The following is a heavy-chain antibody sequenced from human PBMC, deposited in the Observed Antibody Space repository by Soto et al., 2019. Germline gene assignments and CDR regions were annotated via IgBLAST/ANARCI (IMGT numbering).Heavy chain of an antibody. V-gene: IGHV3-48*03. J-gene: IGHJ6*02. Sequence: EVQLVESGGGLVQPGGSLRLSCAASGFTFSSYEMNWVRQAPGKGLEWVSYISSSGSTIYYADSVKGRFTISRDNAKNSLYLQMNSLRAEDTAVYYCARYDFWSIKAGTDVWGQGTTVTVSS. CDR3: ARYDFWSIKAGTDV. CDR1: GFTFSSYE. CDR2: ISSSGSTI. D-gene: IGHD3-3*01.